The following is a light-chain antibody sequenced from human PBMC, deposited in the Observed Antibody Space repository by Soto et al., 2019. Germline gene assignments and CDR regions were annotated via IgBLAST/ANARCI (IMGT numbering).Light chain of an antibody. Sequence: IQMTQSPSALSACGLDRCTISCRASQSISSWLAWYQQKPGKAPKLLIYKASGLESGVPSRFSGSGSGTDFTLTISSLQPDDFATYYCQQYNSYSPLTFGGGT. V-gene: IGKV1-5*03. CDR3: QQYNSYSPLT. CDR2: KAS. J-gene: IGKJ4*01. CDR1: QSISSW.